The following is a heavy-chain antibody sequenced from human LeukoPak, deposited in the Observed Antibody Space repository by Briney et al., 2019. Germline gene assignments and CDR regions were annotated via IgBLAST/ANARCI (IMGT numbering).Heavy chain of an antibody. Sequence: PGGSLRLSCAASGFTFSDYYMSWIRQAPGKGLEWVSYISSSGSTIYYADSVKGRFTISRDNAKNSLYLQMNSLRAEDTAVYYCARERRAISPDSFDYWGQGTLVTVSS. V-gene: IGHV3-11*01. CDR1: GFTFSDYY. CDR3: ARERRAISPDSFDY. D-gene: IGHD1-26*01. CDR2: ISSSGSTI. J-gene: IGHJ4*02.